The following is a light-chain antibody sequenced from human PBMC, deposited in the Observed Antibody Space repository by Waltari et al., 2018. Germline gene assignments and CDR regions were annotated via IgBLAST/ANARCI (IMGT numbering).Light chain of an antibody. J-gene: IGLJ3*02. V-gene: IGLV4-69*01. Sequence: QLVLTQSPSASASLGASIKLTCTLSSGHSSNIIAWLQQQPEKGPRYLMKINSDGRHSKGDGIPDRFSGSSSGAERYLTISSRQSEDEADYYCQTGGHGTWVFGGGTKVTVL. CDR1: SGHSSNI. CDR2: INSDGRH. CDR3: QTGGHGTWV.